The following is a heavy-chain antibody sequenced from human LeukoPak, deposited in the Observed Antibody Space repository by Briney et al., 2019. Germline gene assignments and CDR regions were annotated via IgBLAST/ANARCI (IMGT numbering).Heavy chain of an antibody. D-gene: IGHD3-3*01. Sequence: GASVKVSCKASGYTFTGYYMHWVRQAPGQGLEWMGWINPNSGGTNYGQKFQGRVTMTRDTSISTAYMELSRLRSDDTAVYYCARDSLLRSSYYYYYYMDVWGKGTTVTISS. J-gene: IGHJ6*03. CDR1: GYTFTGYY. CDR3: ARDSLLRSSYYYYYYMDV. CDR2: INPNSGGT. V-gene: IGHV1-2*02.